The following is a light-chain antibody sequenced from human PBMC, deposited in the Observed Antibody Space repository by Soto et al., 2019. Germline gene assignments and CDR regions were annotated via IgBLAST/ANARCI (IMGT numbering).Light chain of an antibody. CDR3: QFYDSSLSRV. CDR1: SSNIGAGYD. J-gene: IGLJ2*01. Sequence: QAVVTQPPSVSGAPGQRVTISCTGSSSNIGAGYDVHWYQQLPGTAPKLLIHGNSNRPSGVPDRFSGSKSGTSASLAITGVQAEDEADYYCQFYDSSLSRVFGGGTKLTVL. V-gene: IGLV1-40*01. CDR2: GNS.